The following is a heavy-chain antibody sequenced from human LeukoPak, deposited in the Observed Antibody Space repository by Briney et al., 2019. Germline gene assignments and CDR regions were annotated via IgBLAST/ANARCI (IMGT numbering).Heavy chain of an antibody. CDR2: IIPILGIA. J-gene: IGHJ3*02. CDR3: AGWGSRAPDAFDI. D-gene: IGHD3-10*01. V-gene: IGHV1-69*04. Sequence: ASVKVSRKASGGTFSSYAISWVRQAPGQGLEWMGRIIPILGIANYAQKFQGRVTITADKSTSTAYMELSSLRSEDTAVYYCAGWGSRAPDAFDIWGQGTMVTVSS. CDR1: GGTFSSYA.